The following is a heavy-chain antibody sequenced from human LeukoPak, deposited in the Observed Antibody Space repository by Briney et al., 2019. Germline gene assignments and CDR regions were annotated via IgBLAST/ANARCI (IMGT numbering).Heavy chain of an antibody. CDR3: ARVSGDYTYYFDY. CDR1: GLTVSRNY. V-gene: IGHV3-66*01. D-gene: IGHD4-17*01. J-gene: IGHJ4*02. Sequence: PGGSLRLSCAASGLTVSRNYMSWVRQAPGKGLEWVSDIYSGSNTYYADSEKGRFTISRDNSKNTMYLQMKSLRAENTAVYYCARVSGDYTYYFDYWGQGTLVTVSS. CDR2: IYSGSNT.